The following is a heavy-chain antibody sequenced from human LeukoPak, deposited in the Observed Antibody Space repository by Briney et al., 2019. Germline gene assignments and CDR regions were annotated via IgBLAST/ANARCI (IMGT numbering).Heavy chain of an antibody. J-gene: IGHJ5*02. CDR2: IYHSGST. D-gene: IGHD2-15*01. CDR1: GCSISSSNW. Sequence: SGTLSLTCADSGCSISSSNWWSWVRQPPGKGLEWIGEIYHSGSTNYNPSLKSRVTISVDKSKNQFSLKLSSVTAADTAVYYCARRCSGGSCSSGWFDPWGQGTLVTVS. CDR3: ARRCSGGSCSSGWFDP. V-gene: IGHV4-4*02.